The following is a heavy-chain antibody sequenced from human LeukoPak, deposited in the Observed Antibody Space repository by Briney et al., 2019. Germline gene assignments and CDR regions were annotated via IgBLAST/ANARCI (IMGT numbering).Heavy chain of an antibody. D-gene: IGHD3-3*01. CDR3: ASHYDFWSVHKRALGI. CDR2: FDPEDGET. J-gene: IGHJ4*02. V-gene: IGHV1-24*01. CDR1: GYTLTELS. Sequence: GASVKVSCKVSGYTLTELSMHWGRQAPGKGLEWGGGFDPEDGETIYAQKFQGRVTMTRDTSTSTVYMELSSLRSEDTAVYYCASHYDFWSVHKRALGIWGQGTLATVSS.